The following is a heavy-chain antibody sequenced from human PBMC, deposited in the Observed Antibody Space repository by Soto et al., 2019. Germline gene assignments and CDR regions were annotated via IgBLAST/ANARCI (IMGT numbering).Heavy chain of an antibody. V-gene: IGHV3-9*01. D-gene: IGHD3-9*01. CDR1: GFTFGDYA. CDR2: ISWNSVSK. CDR3: AKVHGNHDWERWFDS. J-gene: IGHJ5*01. Sequence: EVHLVESGGGLVQPGRSLRLSCAASGFTFGDYAMHWVRQPPGKGLEWVSSISWNSVSKGYADSVKGRFTISRDNAKKSLYLQMNSLRAEDTAFYYCAKVHGNHDWERWFDSWGQGTLVTVSS.